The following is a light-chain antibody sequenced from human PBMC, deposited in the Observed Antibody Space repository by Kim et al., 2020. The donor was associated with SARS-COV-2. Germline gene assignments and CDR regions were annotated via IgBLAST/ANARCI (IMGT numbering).Light chain of an antibody. CDR3: QSYGSSNPWV. Sequence: KPLTIASTRGGSSIPSNYVQWYQQRPGSAHVTVIDENDQGPPGVPDRCAGSIDGTSSSAALTIARRKTEDEADCCRQSYGSSNPWVFGGGTQLTVL. CDR1: GSSIPSNY. CDR2: END. J-gene: IGLJ3*02. V-gene: IGLV6-57*03.